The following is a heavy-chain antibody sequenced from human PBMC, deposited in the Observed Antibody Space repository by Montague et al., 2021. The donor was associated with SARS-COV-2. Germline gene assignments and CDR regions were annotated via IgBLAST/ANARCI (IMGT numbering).Heavy chain of an antibody. J-gene: IGHJ4*02. D-gene: IGHD2-8*01. V-gene: IGHV4-39*01. CDR1: GGSISSPDYY. CDR2: ISYTGRT. Sequence: SETLSLTCTVSGGSISSPDYYWGWLRPSPGRGLEWIGSISYTGRTYYNPSLRSRCSFSMDTSKNHFSLSLSSVTVADTAVYFCARQLPSYCATNKCYPYYLDGWGQGALVTVSS. CDR3: ARQLPSYCATNKCYPYYLDG.